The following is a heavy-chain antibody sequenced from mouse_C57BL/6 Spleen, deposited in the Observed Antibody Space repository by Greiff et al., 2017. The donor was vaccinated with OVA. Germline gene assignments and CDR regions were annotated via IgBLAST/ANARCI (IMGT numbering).Heavy chain of an antibody. Sequence: VQLQQSGPELVKPGASVKIPCKASGYTFTDYNMDWVKQSHGKSLEWIGAINPNNGGTIYNQKFKGKATLTVDKSSSTAYMELRSLTSEDTAVYYCARDDYDAMDYWGQGTSVTVSS. V-gene: IGHV1-18*01. CDR1: GYTFTDYN. J-gene: IGHJ4*01. CDR3: ARDDYDAMDY. CDR2: INPNNGGT.